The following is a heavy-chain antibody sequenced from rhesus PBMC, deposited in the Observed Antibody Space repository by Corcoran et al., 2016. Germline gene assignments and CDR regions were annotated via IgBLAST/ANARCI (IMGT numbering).Heavy chain of an antibody. CDR1: GFPCSDYY. V-gene: IGHV3-178*01. CDR2: ISNGGTSA. Sequence: EVQLVESGGGLAMPGGSLSISCAASGFPCSDYYMDWVRQAPGKGLEWVSRISNGGTSAWYADSVRGRFTTSRDNAKNTLYLQVNSLRPEDTAVYYCTRDANWAPEYWGQGVLVTVSS. J-gene: IGHJ4*01. D-gene: IGHD7-45*01. CDR3: TRDANWAPEY.